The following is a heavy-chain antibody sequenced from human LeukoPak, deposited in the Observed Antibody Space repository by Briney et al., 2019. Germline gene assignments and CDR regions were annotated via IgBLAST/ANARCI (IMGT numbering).Heavy chain of an antibody. Sequence: SETLSLTCAVYGGSFSGYYWSWIRQPPGKGLEWIGEINHSGSTNYNPSLKSRVTISVDTSKNQFSLKLSSVTAADTAVYYCARGPSRAYSSSSGVDYWGQGTLVTVSS. D-gene: IGHD6-6*01. CDR1: GGSFSGYY. V-gene: IGHV4-34*01. CDR2: INHSGST. CDR3: ARGPSRAYSSSSGVDY. J-gene: IGHJ4*02.